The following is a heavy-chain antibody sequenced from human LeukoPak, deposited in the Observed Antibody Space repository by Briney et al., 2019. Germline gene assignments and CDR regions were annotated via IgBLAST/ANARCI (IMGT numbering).Heavy chain of an antibody. Sequence: SETLSLTCTGSGCSISSYYWSWIRQPPGKGLERIGDIYYSGSTNYNPSLKSRVTISVATSKNQFFQKLSTVTAADTSVYYCARTYDILTGPYFQHWGQGTLVTVSS. CDR1: GCSISSYY. V-gene: IGHV4-59*08. J-gene: IGHJ1*01. CDR2: IYYSGST. D-gene: IGHD3-9*01. CDR3: ARTYDILTGPYFQH.